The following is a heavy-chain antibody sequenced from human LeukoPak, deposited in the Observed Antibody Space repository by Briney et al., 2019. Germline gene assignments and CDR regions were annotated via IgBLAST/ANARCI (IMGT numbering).Heavy chain of an antibody. J-gene: IGHJ4*02. Sequence: GGSLRLSCAASGFTFSSSWMTWVRQAPGKGVEWVANIKQDGSEKYYVDSVKGRFTISRDNAKNSLYLQMNSLRAEDTAVYYCASARYYFDSWGQGTLVTVSS. CDR1: GFTFSSSW. CDR2: IKQDGSEK. CDR3: ASARYYFDS. V-gene: IGHV3-7*01.